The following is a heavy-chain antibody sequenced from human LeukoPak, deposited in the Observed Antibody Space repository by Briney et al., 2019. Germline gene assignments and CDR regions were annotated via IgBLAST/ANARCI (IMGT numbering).Heavy chain of an antibody. CDR2: IYYSGST. D-gene: IGHD4-23*01. V-gene: IGHV4-39*07. CDR1: GGSISSSSYY. CDR3: ARDAVVLGFDY. Sequence: PSETLSLTCTVSGGSISSSSYYWGWIRQPPGKGLEWIGSIYYSGSTYYNPSLKSRVTISVDTSKNQFSLKLSSVTAADTAVYYCARDAVVLGFDYWGQGTLVTVSS. J-gene: IGHJ4*02.